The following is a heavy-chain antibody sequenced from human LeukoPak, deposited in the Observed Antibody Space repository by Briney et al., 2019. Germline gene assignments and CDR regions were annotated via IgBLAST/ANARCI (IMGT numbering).Heavy chain of an antibody. CDR3: AGKDIVVVPAPFDP. CDR2: IRYDGSNK. CDR1: GFTFSSYG. Sequence: GGSLRLSCAASGFTFSSYGMHWVRQAPGKGLEWVAFIRYDGSNKYYADSVKGRFTISRDNSKNTLYLQMNSLRAEDTAVYYCAGKDIVVVPAPFDPWGQGTLVTVSS. V-gene: IGHV3-30*02. D-gene: IGHD2-2*01. J-gene: IGHJ5*02.